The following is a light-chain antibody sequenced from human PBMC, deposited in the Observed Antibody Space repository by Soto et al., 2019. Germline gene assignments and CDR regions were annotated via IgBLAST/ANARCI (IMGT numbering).Light chain of an antibody. CDR1: SSDLGGYNY. J-gene: IGLJ2*01. CDR2: EVT. CDR3: SSYAGSNKLV. Sequence: QSVLTQPPSASGSPGQSVTISCTGTSSDLGGYNYVSWYQQHPGKAPKLMIFEVTKRPSGVPDRFSGSKSGNTASLTVSGLQAEDEADYYCSSYAGSNKLVFGGGTQLTVL. V-gene: IGLV2-8*01.